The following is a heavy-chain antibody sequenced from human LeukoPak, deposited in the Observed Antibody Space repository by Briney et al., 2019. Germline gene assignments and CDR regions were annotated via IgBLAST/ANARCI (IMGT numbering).Heavy chain of an antibody. Sequence: MSSETLSLTCTVSGGSISSGDYYWSWIRQPPGKGLEWIGYIYYSGSTYYNPSLKSRVTISVDTSKNQFSLKLSSVTAADTAVYYCARAGRRSRDAFDIWGQGTMVTVSS. V-gene: IGHV4-30-4*08. CDR2: IYYSGST. D-gene: IGHD3-10*01. CDR1: GGSISSGDYY. CDR3: ARAGRRSRDAFDI. J-gene: IGHJ3*02.